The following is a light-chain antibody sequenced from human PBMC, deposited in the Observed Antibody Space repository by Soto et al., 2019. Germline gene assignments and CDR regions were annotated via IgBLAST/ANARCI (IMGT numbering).Light chain of an antibody. V-gene: IGKV1-39*01. CDR2: AAS. Sequence: QGAPCPSKLPECVGEGMSFNFRASQSISSYLNWYQQKPGKAPKLLIYAASSLQSGVPSRFSGSGSGTDFTLTISSLQPEDFATYYCQQSYSTPITFGQGTRLEIK. J-gene: IGKJ5*01. CDR3: QQSYSTPIT. CDR1: QSISSY.